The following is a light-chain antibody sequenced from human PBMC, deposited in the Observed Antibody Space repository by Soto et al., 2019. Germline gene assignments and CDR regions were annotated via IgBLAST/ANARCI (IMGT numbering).Light chain of an antibody. V-gene: IGKV3-20*01. J-gene: IGKJ1*01. CDR1: RSVSDTL. Sequence: EIVLTQSPGTLSLSPGERATLSCRADRSVSDTLLTWFQQKPGQAPRLLIFGTSNRAPGIPDRFSGSGSGTDFTLTISRLEPDDFAVYYCQPYGDSSWTFGQGTKVEIK. CDR2: GTS. CDR3: QPYGDSSWT.